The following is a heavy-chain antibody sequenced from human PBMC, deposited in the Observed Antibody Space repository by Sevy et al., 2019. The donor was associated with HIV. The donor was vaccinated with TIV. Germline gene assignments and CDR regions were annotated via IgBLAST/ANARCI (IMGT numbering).Heavy chain of an antibody. J-gene: IGHJ3*02. Sequence: ASVKVSCKASGGTFSSYAISWVRQAPGQGLEWMGGIIPIFGTANYAQKFQGRVTITADESTSTAYMELSSLRSEDTAVYYCARAGTYCSSTSCYAFDIWGQGTMVTVSS. CDR3: ARAGTYCSSTSCYAFDI. CDR1: GGTFSSYA. V-gene: IGHV1-69*13. D-gene: IGHD2-2*01. CDR2: IIPIFGTA.